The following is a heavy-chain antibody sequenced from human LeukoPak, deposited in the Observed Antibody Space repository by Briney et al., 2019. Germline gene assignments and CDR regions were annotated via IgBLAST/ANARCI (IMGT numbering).Heavy chain of an antibody. Sequence: GGSLRLSCAASGFTFSTYWMGWVRQAPGKGLGWVANIKKDGSEKYYVDSVKGRFTISRDNAKNSLYLQMNSLRAEDTAVYYCAREGDIVVVPAAPGDVWGKGTTVTVSS. CDR1: GFTFSTYW. CDR2: IKKDGSEK. CDR3: AREGDIVVVPAAPGDV. J-gene: IGHJ6*04. V-gene: IGHV3-7*01. D-gene: IGHD2-2*01.